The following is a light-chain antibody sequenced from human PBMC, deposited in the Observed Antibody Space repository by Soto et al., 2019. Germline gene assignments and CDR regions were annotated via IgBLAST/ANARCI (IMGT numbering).Light chain of an antibody. V-gene: IGLV2-11*01. CDR2: DVS. J-gene: IGLJ2*01. CDR1: SSDVGGYNY. Sequence: QSALTQPRSVSGSPGQSVTISCTGTSSDVGGYNYVSWYQQHPGKAPKLMIYDVSNRPSGVPDRFSGSKSGNTASLTISGLQAEDEADYYCYSYAGSYTLRIFGGGTKLTVL. CDR3: YSYAGSYTLRI.